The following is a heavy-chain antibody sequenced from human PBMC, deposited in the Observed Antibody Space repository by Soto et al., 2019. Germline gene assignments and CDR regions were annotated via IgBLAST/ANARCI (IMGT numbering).Heavy chain of an antibody. V-gene: IGHV4-34*01. D-gene: IGHD3-3*01. CDR2: INHSGST. CDR3: ASGGITIFGVANIPRYGMDV. CDR1: GGSFSGYY. J-gene: IGHJ6*02. Sequence: SETLSLTCAVYGGSFSGYYWSWIRQPPGKGLEWIGEINHSGSTNYNPSLKSRVTISVDTSKNQSSLKLSSVTAADTAVYYCASGGITIFGVANIPRYGMDVWGQGTTVTVSS.